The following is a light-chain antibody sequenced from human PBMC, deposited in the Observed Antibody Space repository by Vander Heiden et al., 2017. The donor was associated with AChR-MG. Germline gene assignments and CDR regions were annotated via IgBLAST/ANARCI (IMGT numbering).Light chain of an antibody. Sequence: QSAPTQPASFFGSAGQSIPISRSGRRCQFRPYDLFTSVQQQPGRTPKLTVFDVTRRPSGLSGRFSGSKSGNTASLTISGLQIEDEAHYYCCSHTLSDTGVFGGGTKLSVL. V-gene: IGLV2-23*02. CDR2: DVT. CDR1: RCQFRPYDL. J-gene: IGLJ3*02. CDR3: CSHTLSDTGV.